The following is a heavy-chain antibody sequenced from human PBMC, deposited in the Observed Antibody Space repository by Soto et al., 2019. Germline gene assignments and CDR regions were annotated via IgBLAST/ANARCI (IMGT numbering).Heavy chain of an antibody. V-gene: IGHV4-31*03. D-gene: IGHD3-10*01. Sequence: SETLSLTCTVSGGSISSGGYYWSWIRQHPGKGLEWIGYIYYSGSTYYNPSLKSRVTISVDTSKNQFSLKLSSVTAADTAVYYCARGLGFGESIIDYWGQGTLVTVSS. J-gene: IGHJ4*02. CDR3: ARGLGFGESIIDY. CDR1: GGSISSGGYY. CDR2: IYYSGST.